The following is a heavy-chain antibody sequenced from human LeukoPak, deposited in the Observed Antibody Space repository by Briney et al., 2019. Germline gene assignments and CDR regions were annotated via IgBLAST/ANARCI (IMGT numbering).Heavy chain of an antibody. J-gene: IGHJ3*02. CDR2: IKPDGREK. V-gene: IGHV3-7*01. CDR1: GLTFRSYW. Sequence: GGSLRLSCAASGLTFRSYWMSWVRQAPGKGLEWVANIKPDGREKYYVDSVKGRFTISRDNAKNSLYMQMNSLRAEDTAVYYCASGGGATRSGYAFDMWGQGTMVTVSS. D-gene: IGHD1-26*01. CDR3: ASGGGATRSGYAFDM.